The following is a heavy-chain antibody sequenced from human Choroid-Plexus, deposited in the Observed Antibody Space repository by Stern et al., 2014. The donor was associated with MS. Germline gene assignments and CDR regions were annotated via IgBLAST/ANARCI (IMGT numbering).Heavy chain of an antibody. CDR2: VSYDGSNK. D-gene: IGHD2/OR15-2a*01. CDR3: AKDRQYLTYFFDH. V-gene: IGHV3-30*18. CDR1: GFTFGSCA. Sequence: QVQLVESGGGVVQPGRPLRLSCVASGFTFGSCAMHWVRQAPGKGLEWVAGVSYDGSNKYYADSVKGRFTISRDNSQNTLYIQMSSLRPEDTDVYYCAKDRQYLTYFFDHWGQGSLVTVSS. J-gene: IGHJ5*02.